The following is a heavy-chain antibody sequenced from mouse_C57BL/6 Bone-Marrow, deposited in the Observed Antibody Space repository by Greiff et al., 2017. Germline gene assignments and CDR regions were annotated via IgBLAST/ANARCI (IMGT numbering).Heavy chain of an antibody. J-gene: IGHJ2*01. Sequence: VQLQQSGAELVRPGASVKLSCTASGFNIKDDYMHWVKQRPEQGLEWIGWIDPENGDTEYASKFQGKATITADKSSNTAYLQLSSLTSEVTAVYCCTTYYYSRTYYFDDWGQGTTLTVSS. V-gene: IGHV14-4*01. D-gene: IGHD1-1*01. CDR3: TTYYYSRTYYFDD. CDR2: IDPENGDT. CDR1: GFNIKDDY.